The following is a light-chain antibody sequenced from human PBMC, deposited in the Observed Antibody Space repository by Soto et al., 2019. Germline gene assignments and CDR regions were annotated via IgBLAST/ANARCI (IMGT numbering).Light chain of an antibody. J-gene: IGLJ1*01. V-gene: IGLV2-14*01. CDR3: GSSASGAPSV. Sequence: QSALAQPASVSGSPGQSIAISCTGTSSDVGGYNSVSWYQQHPGKAPKLMIYDVTNRPSGVSNRFSGSKSGNTASLTISGLQAEDDADYYCGSSASGAPSVFGTGHKVTV. CDR2: DVT. CDR1: SSDVGGYNS.